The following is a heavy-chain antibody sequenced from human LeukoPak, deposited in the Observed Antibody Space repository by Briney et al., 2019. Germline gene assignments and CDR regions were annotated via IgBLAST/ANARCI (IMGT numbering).Heavy chain of an antibody. CDR2: ISGSGGST. CDR3: AKAADSSGRVNWFDP. CDR1: GFTFSSYA. V-gene: IGHV3-23*01. Sequence: HPGGSLRLSCAASGFTFSSYAMSWVRQAPGKGLEWVSAISGSGGSTYYAGSVKGRFTISRDNSKNTLYLQMNSLRAEDTAVYYCAKAADSSGRVNWFDPWGQGTLATVSS. D-gene: IGHD3-22*01. J-gene: IGHJ5*02.